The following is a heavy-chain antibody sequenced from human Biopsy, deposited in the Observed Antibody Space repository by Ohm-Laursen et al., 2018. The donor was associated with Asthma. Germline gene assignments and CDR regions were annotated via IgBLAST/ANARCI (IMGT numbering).Heavy chain of an antibody. CDR1: GGSSSNFA. J-gene: IGHJ6*02. CDR2: LIPDLGSA. CDR3: ARGYSGSDRIVYYYSGMEV. Sequence: SSVKVSCKASGGSSSNFAISWVRQAPRQGLEWMGGLIPDLGSADYAQMFEGRVTITADESTSTAYMELSSLRSEDTAVYYCARGYSGSDRIVYYYSGMEVWGQGTTVTVSS. D-gene: IGHD5-12*01. V-gene: IGHV1-69*01.